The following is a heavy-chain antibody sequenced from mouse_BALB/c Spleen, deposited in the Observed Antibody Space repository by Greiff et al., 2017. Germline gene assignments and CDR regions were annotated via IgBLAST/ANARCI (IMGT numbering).Heavy chain of an antibody. V-gene: IGHV1-7*01. D-gene: IGHD1-1*02. Sequence: QVQLQQSGAELAKPGASVKMSCKASGYTFTSYWMHWVKQRPGQGLEWIGYINPSTGYTEYNQKFKDKATLTADKSSSTAYMQLSSLTSEDSAVYYCARWKGGNPFDYWGQGTTLTVSS. J-gene: IGHJ2*01. CDR3: ARWKGGNPFDY. CDR1: GYTFTSYW. CDR2: INPSTGYT.